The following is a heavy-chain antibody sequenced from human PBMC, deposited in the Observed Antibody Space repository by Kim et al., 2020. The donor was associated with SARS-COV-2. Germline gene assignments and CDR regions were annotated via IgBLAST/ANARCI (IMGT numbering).Heavy chain of an antibody. CDR3: SRDIHSGYMADN. V-gene: IGHV3-53*01. CDR2: INSGGGT. CDR1: GFTVTNNY. J-gene: IGHJ4*02. D-gene: IGHD3-22*01. Sequence: GGSLRLSCVASGFTVTNNYMNWVRQAPGKGLEWVSVINSGGGTYNDASSKGRLTISSNSNAKNTLLQIKNMLADETTTDYCSRDIHSGYMADNLGQGTL.